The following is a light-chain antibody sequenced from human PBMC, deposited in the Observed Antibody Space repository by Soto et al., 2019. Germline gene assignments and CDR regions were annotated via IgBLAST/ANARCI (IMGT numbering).Light chain of an antibody. Sequence: DIQMTQSPSTLSASVGDRVTITCRASPSISRWLAWYQQKPGKAPKLLIYDASSLESGVPSRFSGSESGTEFTLTISSLQPDDFATYYCQQYETYPYTFGQGTKLEIK. J-gene: IGKJ2*01. CDR1: PSISRW. V-gene: IGKV1-5*01. CDR3: QQYETYPYT. CDR2: DAS.